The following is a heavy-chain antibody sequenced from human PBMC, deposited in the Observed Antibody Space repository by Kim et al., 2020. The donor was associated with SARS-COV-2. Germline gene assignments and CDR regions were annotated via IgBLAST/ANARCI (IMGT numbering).Heavy chain of an antibody. CDR2: ISSNGDST. Sequence: GGSLRLSCSASGFTFSSYAMHWVRQAPGKGLEYVSAISSNGDSTYYADSVKGRFTISRDNSKNTLYLQMSSLRAEDTAVYYGVKGTQYGSGVDYWGQGTLVTVSS. CDR3: VKGTQYGSGVDY. CDR1: GFTFSSYA. D-gene: IGHD3-10*01. V-gene: IGHV3-64D*06. J-gene: IGHJ4*02.